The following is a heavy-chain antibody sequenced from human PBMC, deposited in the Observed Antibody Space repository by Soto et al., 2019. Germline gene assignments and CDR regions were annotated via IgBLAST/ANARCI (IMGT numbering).Heavy chain of an antibody. J-gene: IGHJ2*01. CDR3: ARTRREMATDWYFDL. Sequence: GGSLRLSCAASGFTFSSYGMHWVRQAPGKGLEWVAVIWYDVSNKYYADSVKGRFTISRDNSKNTLYLQMNSLRAEDTAVYYCARTRREMATDWYFDLWGRGTRVTVSS. CDR2: IWYDVSNK. CDR1: GFTFSSYG. V-gene: IGHV3-33*01. D-gene: IGHD5-12*01.